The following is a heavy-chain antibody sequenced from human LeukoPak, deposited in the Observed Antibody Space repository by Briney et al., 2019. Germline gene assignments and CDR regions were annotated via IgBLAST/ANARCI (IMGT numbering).Heavy chain of an antibody. D-gene: IGHD4-17*01. CDR1: GFTLTDHY. J-gene: IGHJ4*02. CDR3: ARDPDYGDPY. CDR2: ITSSGTTT. V-gene: IGHV3-11*01. Sequence: GGSLRLSCTVSGFTLTDHYMSWYRQPPERGLEWISWITSSGTTTDYADSVKGRFTISRDNRKNSVYLQMSSLRADDTAVYYCARDPDYGDPYWGQGTLVTVSS.